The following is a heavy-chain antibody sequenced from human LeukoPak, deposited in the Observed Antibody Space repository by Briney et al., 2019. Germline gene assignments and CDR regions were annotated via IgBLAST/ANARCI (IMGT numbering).Heavy chain of an antibody. D-gene: IGHD6-19*01. V-gene: IGHV3-23*01. J-gene: IGHJ4*02. CDR1: GFTFSNFA. Sequence: GGSLRLSCAASGFTFSNFAMNWVRQAPGKGLEWVATISGSGGSAYYADSVKGRFTISRDNSKNTLYLQMNSLRAEDTAVYYCAKMVHTEQWLVPFDYWGQGTLVTVSS. CDR3: AKMVHTEQWLVPFDY. CDR2: ISGSGGSA.